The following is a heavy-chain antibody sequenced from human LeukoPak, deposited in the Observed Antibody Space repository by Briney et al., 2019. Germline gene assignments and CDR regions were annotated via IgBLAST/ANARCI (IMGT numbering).Heavy chain of an antibody. J-gene: IGHJ4*02. Sequence: GGSLRLSCAASGFTFSSYGMHWVRQAPGKGLEWVAVIWYDGSNKYYADSVKGRFTISRDNSKNTLYLQMNSLRAEDTVVYYCAREESIAVAGPYFDYWGQGTLVTVSS. CDR3: AREESIAVAGPYFDY. CDR2: IWYDGSNK. D-gene: IGHD6-19*01. CDR1: GFTFSSYG. V-gene: IGHV3-33*08.